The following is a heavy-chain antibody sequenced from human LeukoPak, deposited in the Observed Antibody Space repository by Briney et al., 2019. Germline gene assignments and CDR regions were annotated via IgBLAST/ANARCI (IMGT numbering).Heavy chain of an antibody. D-gene: IGHD1-26*01. Sequence: SETLSLTCAVYGGSFSGYYWSWIRQPPGKGLEWIGEINHSGSTNYNPSLKSRVTISVDTSKNQFSLKLSSVTAADTAVYYCARSRELRGYYYYYYMDVWGKGTTVTVS. CDR1: GGSFSGYY. J-gene: IGHJ6*03. CDR3: ARSRELRGYYYYYYMDV. V-gene: IGHV4-34*01. CDR2: INHSGST.